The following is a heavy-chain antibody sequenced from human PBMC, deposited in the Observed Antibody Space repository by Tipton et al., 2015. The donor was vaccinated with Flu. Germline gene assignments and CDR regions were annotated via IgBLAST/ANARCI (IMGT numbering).Heavy chain of an antibody. D-gene: IGHD3-10*01. V-gene: IGHV5-51*01. Sequence: QLVQSGAEVKKPGESLKISCKGSGYSFSSYWIGWVRHMPGKGLEWMGIINPGDSDTRYSPSFQGQVTISADKSTSTAYLQWSSLKASDTAIYYCARDQGFGGGLSYNYYAMDVWGQGTTVSVSS. J-gene: IGHJ6*02. CDR1: GYSFSSYW. CDR2: INPGDSDT. CDR3: ARDQGFGGGLSYNYYAMDV.